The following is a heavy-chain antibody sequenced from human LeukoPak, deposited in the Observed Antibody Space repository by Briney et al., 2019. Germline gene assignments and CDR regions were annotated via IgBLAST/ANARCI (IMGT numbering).Heavy chain of an antibody. CDR2: IYYGGST. D-gene: IGHD2-15*01. CDR1: GDSISSYY. V-gene: IGHV4-59*01. CDR3: ARWEGGTLDY. Sequence: PSETLSLTCTVSGDSISSYYWSWIRQPPGKGLEWIGYIYYGGSTNYNPSLKSRVTISVDTSKNQFSLKLISVTAADTAVYYCARWEGGTLDYWGQGTLVTVSS. J-gene: IGHJ4*02.